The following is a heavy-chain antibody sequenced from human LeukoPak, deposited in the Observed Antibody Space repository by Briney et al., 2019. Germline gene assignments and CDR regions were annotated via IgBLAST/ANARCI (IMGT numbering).Heavy chain of an antibody. CDR3: ATETYHDILTGPNWFDP. CDR2: INPNSGGT. V-gene: IGHV1-2*02. D-gene: IGHD3-9*01. CDR1: GYTFTGYY. J-gene: IGHJ5*02. Sequence: ASVKVSCKASGYTFTGYYMHWVRQAPGQGLEWMGWINPNSGGTNYAQKFQGRVTMTRDTSISTAYMELSRLRSDDTAVYYCATETYHDILTGPNWFDPWGQGTLVTVSS.